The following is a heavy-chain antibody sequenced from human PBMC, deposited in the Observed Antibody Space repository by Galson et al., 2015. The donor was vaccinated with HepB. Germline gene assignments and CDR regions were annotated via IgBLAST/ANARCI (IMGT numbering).Heavy chain of an antibody. V-gene: IGHV3-21*01. CDR2: ISSSSYR. D-gene: IGHD4-11*01. Sequence: SLRLSCAVSGFTFSTYGMHWVRQAPGKGLEWVSFISSSSYRYYADSVKGRFTISRDNAKNSLYLQMNSLRAEDTAVYYCARTLTTYPNSYYYGMDVWGQGTTVTVSS. CDR1: GFTFSTYG. J-gene: IGHJ6*02. CDR3: ARTLTTYPNSYYYGMDV.